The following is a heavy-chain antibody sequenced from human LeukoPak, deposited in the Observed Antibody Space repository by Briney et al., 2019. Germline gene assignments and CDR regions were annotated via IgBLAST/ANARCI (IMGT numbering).Heavy chain of an antibody. J-gene: IGHJ3*02. CDR2: ISGSGGST. Sequence: TGGSLRLSCAASGFTFSSYSMSWVRQAPGKGLEWVSAISGSGGSTYYADSVKGRFTISRDNSKNTLYLQMNSLRGDDTAVYYCAGDCGGDRGNVDAFDIWGQGTMVTVSS. D-gene: IGHD2-21*01. CDR1: GFTFSSYS. CDR3: AGDCGGDRGNVDAFDI. V-gene: IGHV3-23*01.